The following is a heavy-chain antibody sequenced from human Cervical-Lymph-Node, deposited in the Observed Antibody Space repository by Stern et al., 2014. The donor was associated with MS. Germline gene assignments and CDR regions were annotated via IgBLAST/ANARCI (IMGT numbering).Heavy chain of an antibody. J-gene: IGHJ6*02. CDR3: ARDRVQNNTLFGMDI. CDR1: GGPFRTYA. D-gene: IGHD2/OR15-2a*01. CDR2: VIPVFGTT. Sequence: VQLVESGAEMKKSGSSVKVSCKASGGPFRTYAFTWVRQAPGKGLEWMGRVIPVFGTTNYAQKFQGRVTITADESTSTAYMELSSLKSEDTAVYYCARDRVQNNTLFGMDIWGQGTTVTVS. V-gene: IGHV1-69*01.